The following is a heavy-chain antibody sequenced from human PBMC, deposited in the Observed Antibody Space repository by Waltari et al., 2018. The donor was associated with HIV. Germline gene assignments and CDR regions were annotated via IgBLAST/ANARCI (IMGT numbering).Heavy chain of an antibody. CDR2: IYPHTARV. D-gene: IGHD3-10*01. CDR3: ARRPDYGGDWFDS. J-gene: IGHJ5*01. Sequence: EVRLVQSGAEVKRPGDSLKISCKASGYTFTNYWVGWVGQTAGKGLEWIGFIYPHTARVQYNPSFHGRGEISTDWSTRTAHLQWRSLTALDTGVYYCARRPDYGGDWFDSWGQGTLVTVSS. V-gene: IGHV5-51*03. CDR1: GYTFTNYW.